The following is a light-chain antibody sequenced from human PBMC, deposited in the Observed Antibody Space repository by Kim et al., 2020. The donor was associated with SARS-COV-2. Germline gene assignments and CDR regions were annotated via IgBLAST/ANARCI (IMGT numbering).Light chain of an antibody. V-gene: IGLV1-47*01. CDR1: MSNIGRNF. Sequence: GGRVTISCSGSMSNIGRNFVSWYQQFPGTAPKVLIYRDDQRPSGVPDRFSASKSGSSASLAISGLLSEDEADYYCASWDDSLIGHVFGGGTQLTVL. J-gene: IGLJ2*01. CDR3: ASWDDSLIGHV. CDR2: RDD.